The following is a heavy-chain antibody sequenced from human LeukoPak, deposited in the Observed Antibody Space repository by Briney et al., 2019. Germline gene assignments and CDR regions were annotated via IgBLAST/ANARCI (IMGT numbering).Heavy chain of an antibody. V-gene: IGHV4-34*01. J-gene: IGHJ4*02. Sequence: PSETLSLTCAVYGGSFSGYYWSWIRQPPGKGLEWTGEINHSGSTNYNPSLKSRVTISVDTSKNQFSLKLSSVTAADTAVYYCARLITFGGVIVQYYFDYWGQGTLVTVSS. D-gene: IGHD3-16*02. CDR3: ARLITFGGVIVQYYFDY. CDR2: INHSGST. CDR1: GGSFSGYY.